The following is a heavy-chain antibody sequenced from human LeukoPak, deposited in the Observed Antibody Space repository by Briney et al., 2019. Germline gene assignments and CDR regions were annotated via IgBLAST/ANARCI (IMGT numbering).Heavy chain of an antibody. D-gene: IGHD3-10*01. CDR1: GFTFSACE. CDR2: ISSSGSTR. V-gene: IGHV3-48*03. Sequence: AGSLRLSCAISGFTFSACELTWVRQAPGKGLEWVSYISSSGSTRYYADSVKGRFTISRDNAKNSPYLRMNSLRAEDTAVYYCARVATMVRVPLDALDIWGQGTMVSVSS. J-gene: IGHJ3*02. CDR3: ARVATMVRVPLDALDI.